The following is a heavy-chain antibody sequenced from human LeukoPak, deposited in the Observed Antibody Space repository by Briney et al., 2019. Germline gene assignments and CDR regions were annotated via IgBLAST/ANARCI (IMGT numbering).Heavy chain of an antibody. CDR3: ARDWSSSGYYYGAFDY. D-gene: IGHD3-22*01. V-gene: IGHV4-34*01. CDR2: INHSGST. J-gene: IGHJ4*02. CDR1: GGSFSGYY. Sequence: SETLSLTCAVYGGSFSGYYWSWIRQPPGKGLEWIGEINHSGSTNYNPSLKSRVTISVDTSKNQFSLKLSSVTAADTAVYYCARDWSSSGYYYGAFDYWGQGTLVTVSS.